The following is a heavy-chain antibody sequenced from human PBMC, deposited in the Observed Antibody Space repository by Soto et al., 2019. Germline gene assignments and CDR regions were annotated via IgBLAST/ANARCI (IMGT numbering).Heavy chain of an antibody. V-gene: IGHV3-23*01. J-gene: IGHJ2*01. Sequence: EVQLLESGGGLVQPGGSLRLSCAASGFTFSSYAMSWVRQAPGKGLEWVSAISGSGGSTYYADSVKGRFTISRDNSKNTLYLQMNSLRAEDTAVYYCAKGVYAIFYQKGGYFDLWGRGTLVTVSS. CDR3: AKGVYAIFYQKGGYFDL. D-gene: IGHD2-8*01. CDR2: ISGSGGST. CDR1: GFTFSSYA.